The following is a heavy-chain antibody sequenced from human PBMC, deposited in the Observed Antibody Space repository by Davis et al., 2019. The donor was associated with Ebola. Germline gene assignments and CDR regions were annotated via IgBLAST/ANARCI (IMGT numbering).Heavy chain of an antibody. CDR1: GYRFTTYG. J-gene: IGHJ3*01. V-gene: IGHV7-4-1*04. CDR2: INTNTGNP. Sequence: ASVKVSCKASGYRFTTYGMHWVRQAPGQGLEWMGWINTNTGNPTYAKGFTGRFVFSLDTSVNMAYLLINSLKTEDAAVYYCATLPDVWGQGTLVTVSS. CDR3: ATLPDV.